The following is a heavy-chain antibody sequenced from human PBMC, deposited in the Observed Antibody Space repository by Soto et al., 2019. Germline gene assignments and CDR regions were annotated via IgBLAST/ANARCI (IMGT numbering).Heavy chain of an antibody. D-gene: IGHD6-19*01. V-gene: IGHV3-23*01. CDR2: ISGSGGST. CDR1: GFTFSSYA. J-gene: IGHJ4*02. Sequence: EVQLLESGGGLVQPGGSLRLSCAASGFTFSSYAMSWVRQAPGKGLEWVSAISGSGGSTYYADSVKGRFTISRDNSNNTLYLQMNSLRAEDTAVYYCAKVPTPLAGDSSGWYFDYFDYWGQGTLVTVSS. CDR3: AKVPTPLAGDSSGWYFDYFDY.